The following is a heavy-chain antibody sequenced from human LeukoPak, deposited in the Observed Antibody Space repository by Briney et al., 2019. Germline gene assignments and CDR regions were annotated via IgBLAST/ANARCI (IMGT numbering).Heavy chain of an antibody. Sequence: PGGSLRLSCAASGFTFSSYAMSWVRQAPGKGLEWVSAISGSGGSTYYADSVKGRFTISRDNSKNTLYLQMNSLRAEDTAVYYCAKVGEIAAAGINNWFTFDPWGQGTLVTVSS. V-gene: IGHV3-23*01. D-gene: IGHD6-13*01. CDR1: GFTFSSYA. CDR2: ISGSGGST. J-gene: IGHJ5*02. CDR3: AKVGEIAAAGINNWFTFDP.